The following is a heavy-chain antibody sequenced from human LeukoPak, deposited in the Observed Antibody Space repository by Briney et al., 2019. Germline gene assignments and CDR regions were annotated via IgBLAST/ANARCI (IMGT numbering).Heavy chain of an antibody. CDR1: GFTFSSYA. J-gene: IGHJ4*02. V-gene: IGHV3-23*01. D-gene: IGHD6-19*01. CDR2: ISGSGEYT. CDR3: AKVTVGSSGWYLGY. Sequence: QTGGSLRLSCAASGFTFSSYAMTWVRQAPGKGLEWVSSISGSGEYTYYADSVEGRFTISRGNSKNTLYLQMNSLRAEDTAVHYCAKVTVGSSGWYLGYWGQGTLVTVSS.